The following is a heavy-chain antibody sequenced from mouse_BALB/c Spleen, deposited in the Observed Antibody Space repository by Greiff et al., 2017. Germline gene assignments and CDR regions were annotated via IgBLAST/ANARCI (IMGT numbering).Heavy chain of an antibody. Sequence: EVQGVESGGGLVKPGGSLKLSCAASGFTFSSYAMSWVRQTPEKRLEWVASISSGGSTYYPDSVKGRFTISRDNARNILYLQMSSLRSEDTAMYYCARGQYRYLGYFDYWGQGTSVTVSS. V-gene: IGHV5-6-5*01. D-gene: IGHD2-14*01. CDR3: ARGQYRYLGYFDY. J-gene: IGHJ4*01. CDR1: GFTFSSYA. CDR2: ISSGGST.